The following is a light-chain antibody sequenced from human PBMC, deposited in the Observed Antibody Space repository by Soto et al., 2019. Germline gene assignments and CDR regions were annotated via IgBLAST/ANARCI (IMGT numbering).Light chain of an antibody. V-gene: IGKV3-20*01. Sequence: ETVFTQSPGTLSLSPGERATLSCRASQSVSSSSLAWYQQRPGQAPRLLIYGTSSRATGIPDRFSGSGSGTDFTLTISRXEPEDFAVYCCQQYGSSPRKFGQGTKVDIK. CDR2: GTS. J-gene: IGKJ1*01. CDR3: QQYGSSPRK. CDR1: QSVSSSS.